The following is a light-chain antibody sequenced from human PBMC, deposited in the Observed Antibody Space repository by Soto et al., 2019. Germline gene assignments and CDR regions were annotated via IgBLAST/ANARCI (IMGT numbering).Light chain of an antibody. Sequence: DIQITQSPSSLSASVVDRGTITCRASQDISNYLNWYQQKPGKAPKLLIYDASNLETGVPSRFSGSGSGTDFTFTISSLQPEDIATYYCQQYDNLPINCGQGTRLEIK. CDR2: DAS. J-gene: IGKJ5*01. V-gene: IGKV1-33*01. CDR1: QDISNY. CDR3: QQYDNLPIN.